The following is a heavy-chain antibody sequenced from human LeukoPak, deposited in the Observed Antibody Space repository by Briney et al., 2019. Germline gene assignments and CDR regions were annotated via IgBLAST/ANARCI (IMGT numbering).Heavy chain of an antibody. V-gene: IGHV1-2*06. Sequence: ASVKVSCKASGYTFTGYCMHWVRQAPGQGLEWMGRINPNSGGTNYAQKFQGRVTMTRDTSISTAYMELSRLRSDDTAVYYCARVTIFGVVIIDYWGQGTLVTVSS. CDR3: ARVTIFGVVIIDY. CDR1: GYTFTGYC. CDR2: INPNSGGT. D-gene: IGHD3-3*01. J-gene: IGHJ4*02.